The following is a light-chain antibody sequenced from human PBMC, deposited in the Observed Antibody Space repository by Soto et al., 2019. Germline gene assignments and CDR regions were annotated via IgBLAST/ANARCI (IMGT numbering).Light chain of an antibody. CDR2: GAS. J-gene: IGKJ1*01. V-gene: IGKV3-20*01. CDR3: QQYQT. Sequence: ESVLTQSRDTLSLSPGERPTLSCRASQTGDSQYLAWYQKKPCESPRLLIYGASSRATGIPDRFSGSGAGTDFTLTIRRLEPEDFSVYYCQQYQTFGQGANVDIK. CDR1: QTGDSQY.